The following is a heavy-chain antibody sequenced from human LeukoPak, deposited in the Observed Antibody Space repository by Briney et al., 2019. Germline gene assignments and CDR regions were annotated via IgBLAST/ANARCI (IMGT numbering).Heavy chain of an antibody. Sequence: ASVKVSCKASGYTFTSYYMHWVRQAPGQGLEWMGIINPRGGSTSYAQKFQGRVTMTRDMSTSTVYMELSSLRSEDTAVYYCAREAWAGGEASYFDYWGQGTLVTVSS. V-gene: IGHV1-46*01. D-gene: IGHD1-26*01. CDR2: INPRGGST. CDR3: AREAWAGGEASYFDY. CDR1: GYTFTSYY. J-gene: IGHJ4*02.